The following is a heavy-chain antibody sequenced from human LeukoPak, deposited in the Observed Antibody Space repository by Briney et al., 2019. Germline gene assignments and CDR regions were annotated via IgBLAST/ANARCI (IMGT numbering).Heavy chain of an antibody. Sequence: ASVKVPCKTSRYSFNIYEINWVRQATGQGLEWMGWVNPNSGDTDYAQKFQGRLTMTRNTSISTAYMELSGLRLEDTAVYYCSRGPRFDPWGQGTQVTVSS. CDR2: VNPNSGDT. CDR3: SRGPRFDP. V-gene: IGHV1-8*01. J-gene: IGHJ5*02. CDR1: RYSFNIYE.